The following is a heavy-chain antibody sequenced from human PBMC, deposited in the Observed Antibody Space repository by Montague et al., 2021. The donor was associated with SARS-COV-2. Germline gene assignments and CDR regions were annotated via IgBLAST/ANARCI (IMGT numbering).Heavy chain of an antibody. CDR1: GFTFSSYS. Sequence: SLRLSCAASGFTFSSYSMNWVRQAPGKGLEWVSSISSSSSYIYYADSVKGRFTISRDNAKNSLYLQMNSLRAKDTAVYYCARDVTMVRGVPFDYWGQGTLATVSS. V-gene: IGHV3-21*01. J-gene: IGHJ4*02. CDR2: ISSSSSYI. CDR3: ARDVTMVRGVPFDY. D-gene: IGHD3-10*01.